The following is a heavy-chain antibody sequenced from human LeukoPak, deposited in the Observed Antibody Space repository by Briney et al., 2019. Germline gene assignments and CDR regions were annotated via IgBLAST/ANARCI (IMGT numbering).Heavy chain of an antibody. D-gene: IGHD3-10*01. CDR3: TLYYNAFDI. V-gene: IGHV3-15*01. CDR1: GFSFSNAW. J-gene: IGHJ3*02. CDR2: IKSKGDGGTT. Sequence: GGSLRLSCAASGFSFSNAWMSWVRQAPGKGLEWVGRIKSKGDGGTTDYAAPVKGRFTISRDDSKNTLYLQLNSLKTEDTAVYYCTLYYNAFDIWGQGTMVTVSS.